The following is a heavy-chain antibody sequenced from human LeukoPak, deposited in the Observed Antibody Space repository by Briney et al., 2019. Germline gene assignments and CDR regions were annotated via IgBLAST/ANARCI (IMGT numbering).Heavy chain of an antibody. V-gene: IGHV4-4*07. CDR2: IYTSGST. D-gene: IGHD3-22*01. Sequence: SETLSLTYTVSGGSISSYYWSWIRQPAGKGLEWIGRIYTSGSTNYNPSLKSRVTMSVDTSKNQFSLKLSSVTAADTAVYYCAREAYYYDSSGYYYGYFDYWGQGTLVTVSS. CDR3: AREAYYYDSSGYYYGYFDY. J-gene: IGHJ4*02. CDR1: GGSISSYY.